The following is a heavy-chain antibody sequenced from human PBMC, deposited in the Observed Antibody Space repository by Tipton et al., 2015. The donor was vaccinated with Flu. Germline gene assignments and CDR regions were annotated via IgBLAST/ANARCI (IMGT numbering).Heavy chain of an antibody. V-gene: IGHV4-31*03. CDR1: GGSISSGGYY. CDR3: ARGCDFWSGGEYYFDY. CDR2: IYYSGST. Sequence: LRLSCTVSGGSISSGGYYWSWIRQHPGKGLEWIGYIYYSGSTYYNPSLKSRVTMSVDTSKNQFSLKLSSVTAADTAVYYCARGCDFWSGGEYYFDYWGQGTLVTVSS. J-gene: IGHJ4*02. D-gene: IGHD3-3*01.